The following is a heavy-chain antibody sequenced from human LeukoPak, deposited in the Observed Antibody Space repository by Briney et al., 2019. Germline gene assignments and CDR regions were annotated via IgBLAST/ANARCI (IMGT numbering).Heavy chain of an antibody. D-gene: IGHD2-8*01. V-gene: IGHV4-59*01. CDR2: IYSSGST. Sequence: SETLSLTCTVSGGSISSYYWSWIRQPPGKGLEWIGYIYSSGSTNYNPSLKSRVTISVDTSKNQLSLKLSSVTAADTAVYYCARGPTKYYFDYWGQGTLVTVSS. J-gene: IGHJ4*02. CDR1: GGSISSYY. CDR3: ARGPTKYYFDY.